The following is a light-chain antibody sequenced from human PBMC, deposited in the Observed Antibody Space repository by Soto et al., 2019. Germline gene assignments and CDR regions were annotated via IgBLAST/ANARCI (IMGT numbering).Light chain of an antibody. Sequence: EIVMTQSPLSLTVTPGEPASISRKSSQSLQHNNGNTLLDWYMQKPGQSPQPLIYLASRRAPGAPDRVSGSGSGTDFTLRISTVEADDAAIYYCMQALQTPRTFGQGTKLEI. CDR2: LAS. CDR1: QSLQHNNGNTL. J-gene: IGKJ1*01. CDR3: MQALQTPRT. V-gene: IGKV2-28*01.